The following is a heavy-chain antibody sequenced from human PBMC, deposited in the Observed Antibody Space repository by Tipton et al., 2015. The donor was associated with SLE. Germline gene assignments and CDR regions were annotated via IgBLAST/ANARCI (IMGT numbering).Heavy chain of an antibody. D-gene: IGHD6-6*01. CDR3: ASSSSAWSGGKFDY. J-gene: IGHJ4*02. Sequence: TLSLTCSVSGDSISNNNYFWSWIRQPPGKGLEWIGYIYYSGSTNYNPSLNGRVTILVDTSKNQFSLKLTSLTVADTAVYYCASSSSAWSGGKFDYWSQGTLVTVSS. CDR1: GDSISNNNYF. V-gene: IGHV4-61*01. CDR2: IYYSGST.